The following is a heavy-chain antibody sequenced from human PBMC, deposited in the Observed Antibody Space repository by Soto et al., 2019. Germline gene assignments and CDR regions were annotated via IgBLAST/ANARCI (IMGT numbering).Heavy chain of an antibody. CDR1: GGPRSGSNYY. D-gene: IGHD2-15*01. Sequence: SSSTRSRSWIVPGGPRSGSNYYWVWIRQPPGKGLEWIGSIYYSGSTYYNPSLKSRVTISVDTSKNQFSLKLSSVTAADTAVYYCARKVVVAATDCLDPWRQGTLVIVSS. V-gene: IGHV4-39*01. J-gene: IGHJ5*02. CDR2: IYYSGST. CDR3: ARKVVVAATDCLDP.